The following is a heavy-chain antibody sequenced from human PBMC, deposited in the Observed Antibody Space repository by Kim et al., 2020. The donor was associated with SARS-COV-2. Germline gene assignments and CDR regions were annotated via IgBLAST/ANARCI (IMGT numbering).Heavy chain of an antibody. CDR3: ARGEGEGDYFYYYGMDV. D-gene: IGHD3-16*01. J-gene: IGHJ6*02. CDR2: IHTSRST. Sequence: SETLSLTCTVSGGSITNYYWTWIRQPAGKGLEWIGLIHTSRSTNYNPSLRSRVTMSVDPSKNQFSLKLSSVTAADTAVYFCARGEGEGDYFYYYGMDVWGQGTTVTVSS. V-gene: IGHV4-4*07. CDR1: GGSITNYY.